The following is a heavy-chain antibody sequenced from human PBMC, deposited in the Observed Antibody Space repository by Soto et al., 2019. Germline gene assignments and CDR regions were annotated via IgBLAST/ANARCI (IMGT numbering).Heavy chain of an antibody. Sequence: PSETLSLTCTVSGGSISSSSYYWGWIRQPPGKGLERIGSIYYSGSIYYIPSLKSRVTISVDTSKNQFSLKLSSVTAADTAVYYCARQPEYYDFWSGYQYGMDVWGQGTTVTVSS. CDR1: GGSISSSSYY. D-gene: IGHD3-3*01. J-gene: IGHJ6*02. V-gene: IGHV4-39*01. CDR2: IYYSGSI. CDR3: ARQPEYYDFWSGYQYGMDV.